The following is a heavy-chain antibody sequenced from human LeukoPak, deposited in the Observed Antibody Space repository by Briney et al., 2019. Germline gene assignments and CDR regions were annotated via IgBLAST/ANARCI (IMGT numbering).Heavy chain of an antibody. D-gene: IGHD5-24*01. V-gene: IGHV3-66*01. J-gene: IGHJ4*02. Sequence: PGGSLRLSCAASGFTFSSYAMSWVRQTPGKGLEWVSGIYSGGTTYYADSVKGRVTISRDSSKNTLYLQMNSLRAEDTAVYYCARDRRDGYCLGHWGQGTLVTVSS. CDR2: IYSGGTT. CDR1: GFTFSSYA. CDR3: ARDRRDGYCLGH.